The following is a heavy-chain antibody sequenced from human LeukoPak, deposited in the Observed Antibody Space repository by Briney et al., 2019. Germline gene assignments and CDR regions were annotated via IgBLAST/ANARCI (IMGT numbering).Heavy chain of an antibody. CDR3: RSPDY. D-gene: IGHD3-10*01. Sequence: GGSLRLSCVASGFTFRSYGMHWVRQAPGKGLEWVAVISYDGSSKYYADSVKGRFTISRDNSKNTLFLQMNSLRAEDTAVYYCRSPDYWGQGTLVTVSS. CDR2: ISYDGSSK. V-gene: IGHV3-30*19. CDR1: GFTFRSYG. J-gene: IGHJ4*02.